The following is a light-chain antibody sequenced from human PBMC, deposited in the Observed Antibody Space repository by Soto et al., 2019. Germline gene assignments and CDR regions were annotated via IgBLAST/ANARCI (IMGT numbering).Light chain of an antibody. V-gene: IGKV1-39*01. J-gene: IGKJ2*01. CDR1: QSIRRF. CDR3: HQSYSTRV. CDR2: GAS. Sequence: DIQMTQSPSSLSASVGDRVTITCRASQSIRRFLNWYQQKPGKAPKLLIYGASSLQSGVTSRFSGSGSGTDFTLTISSLQPEDFATYYCHQSYSTRVFGQGTKLEIK.